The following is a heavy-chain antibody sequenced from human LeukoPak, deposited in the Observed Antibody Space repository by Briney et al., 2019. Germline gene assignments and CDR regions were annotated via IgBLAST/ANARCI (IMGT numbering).Heavy chain of an antibody. J-gene: IGHJ6*02. CDR3: ARGGGYAVDYYYGMDV. CDR2: IYYSGST. V-gene: IGHV4-31*03. D-gene: IGHD5-12*01. CDR1: GGSISSGGYY. Sequence: SETLSLTCTVSGGSISSGGYYWSWIRQHPGKGLEWIGYIYYSGSTYYNPSLKSRVTISEDTSKNQFSLKLSSVTAADTAVYYCARGGGYAVDYYYGMDVWGQGTTVTVSS.